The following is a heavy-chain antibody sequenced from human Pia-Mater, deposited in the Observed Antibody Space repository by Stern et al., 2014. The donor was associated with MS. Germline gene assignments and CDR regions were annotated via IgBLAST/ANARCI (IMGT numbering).Heavy chain of an antibody. Sequence: EVQLEESGGGLVKPGGSLRLSCAASGFTFSSYSMNWVRQAPGKGLEWVASIRSGGSYIYYADSLKGRFTISRDNAKNSLYLQMNSLRAEDTAVYYCARGRGGNYRYYFDYWGQGTLVTVSS. CDR1: GFTFSSYS. V-gene: IGHV3-21*01. J-gene: IGHJ4*02. CDR2: IRSGGSYI. CDR3: ARGRGGNYRYYFDY. D-gene: IGHD4-23*01.